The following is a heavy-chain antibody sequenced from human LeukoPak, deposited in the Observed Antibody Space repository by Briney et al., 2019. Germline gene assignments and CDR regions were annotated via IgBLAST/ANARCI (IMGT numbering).Heavy chain of an antibody. CDR2: IYYSGST. Sequence: SETLSLTCTVSGGSICSYYWSWIRQPPGKGLEWIGYIYYSGSTNYNPSLKSRVTISVDTSKNQFSLKLSSVTAADTAVYYCARVSFWGSSWYILDYWGQGTLVTVSS. V-gene: IGHV4-59*01. J-gene: IGHJ4*02. CDR3: ARVSFWGSSWYILDY. CDR1: GGSICSYY. D-gene: IGHD6-13*01.